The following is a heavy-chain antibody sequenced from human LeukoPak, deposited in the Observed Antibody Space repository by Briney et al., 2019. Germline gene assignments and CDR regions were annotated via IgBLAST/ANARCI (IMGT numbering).Heavy chain of an antibody. V-gene: IGHV4-59*01. CDR2: IYYTGST. CDR3: ARVKYCGGDCYPFGY. CDR1: GGSFSSYY. D-gene: IGHD2-21*01. Sequence: PSETLSLTCTVSGGSFSSYYWSWIRQPPGKGLEWIGYIYYTGSTNYNPSLKSRVTISVDTSKNQFSLKLRSVTAADTAFYYCARVKYCGGDCYPFGYWGQGTLVTVSS. J-gene: IGHJ4*02.